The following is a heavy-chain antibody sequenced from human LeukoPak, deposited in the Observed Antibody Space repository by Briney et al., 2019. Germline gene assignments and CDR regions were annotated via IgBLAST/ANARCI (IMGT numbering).Heavy chain of an antibody. CDR3: ARDRGDYYDSSGYYPRFDP. V-gene: IGHV4-4*07. J-gene: IGHJ5*02. CDR1: GGSISSYY. Sequence: SETLSLTCTVSGGSISSYYRSWIRQPAGKGLEWIGRIYTSGSANYNPSLKSRVTMSVDTSKNQFSLKLSSVTAADTAVYYCARDRGDYYDSSGYYPRFDPWGQGTLVTVSS. D-gene: IGHD3-22*01. CDR2: IYTSGSA.